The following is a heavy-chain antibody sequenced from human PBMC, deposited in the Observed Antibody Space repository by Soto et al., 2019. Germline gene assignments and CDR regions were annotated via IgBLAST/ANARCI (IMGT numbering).Heavy chain of an antibody. CDR2: ISSSGSTI. J-gene: IGHJ4*02. D-gene: IGHD5-12*01. Sequence: QVQLVESGGGLVKPGGSLRLSCAAYGFTFSDYYMSWIRQAPGKGLEWVSYISSSGSTIYYADSVKGRFTISRDNVKNSLYLPMNSLRAEDTAVDYCARAQIVATSWGYWGQGTLVTVSS. V-gene: IGHV3-11*01. CDR3: ARAQIVATSWGY. CDR1: GFTFSDYY.